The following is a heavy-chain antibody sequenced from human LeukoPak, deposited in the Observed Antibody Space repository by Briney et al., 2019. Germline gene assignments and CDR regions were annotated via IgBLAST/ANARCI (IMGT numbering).Heavy chain of an antibody. CDR2: ISGSSDYT. V-gene: IGHV3-11*06. Sequence: PGGSLRLSCAASGFIVSANYMSWVRQAPGKGLEWISSISGSSDYTPYADFLKGRVTISRDNAKNPLYLQLNSLSVEDTAVYYCARDGFSSGWFNWGQGTMVTVSS. D-gene: IGHD6-19*01. CDR3: ARDGFSSGWFN. CDR1: GFIVSANY. J-gene: IGHJ3*01.